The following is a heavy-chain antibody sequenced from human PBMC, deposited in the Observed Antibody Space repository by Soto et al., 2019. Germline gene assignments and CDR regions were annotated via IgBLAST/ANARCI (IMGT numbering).Heavy chain of an antibody. D-gene: IGHD4-4*01. CDR1: GFTVSSNY. CDR3: ARELDYSGWFDP. V-gene: IGHV3-66*01. Sequence: GGSLRLSCAASGFTVSSNYMSWVRQAPGKGLEWVSVIYSGGSTYYADSVKGRFTISRDNSKNTLYLQMDSLRAEDTAVYYCARELDYSGWFDPWGQGTPVTVSS. CDR2: IYSGGST. J-gene: IGHJ5*02.